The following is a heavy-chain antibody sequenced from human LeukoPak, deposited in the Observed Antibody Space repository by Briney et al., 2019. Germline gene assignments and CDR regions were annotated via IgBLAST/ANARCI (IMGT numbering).Heavy chain of an antibody. Sequence: PGGSLRLSCAASGFPFTGYWINWVRQAPGKGLEWAANIKQDGSEKYYVDSVKGRFTITRDNANKALFLLMNSLRVEDTAVYYCARSLRNFDWVSFDNWGPGTLVTVSS. CDR2: IKQDGSEK. J-gene: IGHJ4*02. CDR3: ARSLRNFDWVSFDN. V-gene: IGHV3-7*01. D-gene: IGHD3-9*01. CDR1: GFPFTGYW.